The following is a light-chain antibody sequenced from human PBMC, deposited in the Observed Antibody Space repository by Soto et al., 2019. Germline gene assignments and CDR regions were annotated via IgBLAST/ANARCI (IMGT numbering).Light chain of an antibody. Sequence: DIQMTQSPSTLSASVGDRVTITCRASQTVSNWLAWYQQKPGKAPKLLIYKASTLESGVPSRFSGSGYGTEFTLTISSLQPDDFATYYCQQAASFPITFGQGTRLEIK. J-gene: IGKJ5*01. CDR3: QQAASFPIT. CDR1: QTVSNW. V-gene: IGKV1-5*03. CDR2: KAS.